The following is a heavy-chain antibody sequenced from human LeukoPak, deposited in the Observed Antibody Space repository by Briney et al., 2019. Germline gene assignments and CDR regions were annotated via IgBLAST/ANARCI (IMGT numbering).Heavy chain of an antibody. D-gene: IGHD1-26*01. CDR1: GGSISGTNW. J-gene: IGHJ4*02. V-gene: IGHV4/OR15-8*02. CDR3: SRESGPFCPFGY. CDR2: ISLAGQT. Sequence: SETLSLTCGVSGGSISGTNWWSWVRQPPGQGLEWIGEISLAGQTNFNPSLNGRVTMSLDKSSNQLSLRLTSVTAADTATYFCSRESGPFCPFGYWGQGTLVIVSS.